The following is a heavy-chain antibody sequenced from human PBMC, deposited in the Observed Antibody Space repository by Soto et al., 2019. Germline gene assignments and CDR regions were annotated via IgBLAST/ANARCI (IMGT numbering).Heavy chain of an antibody. Sequence: SVKVSCKASGGTFSSYAISWVRQAPGQGLEWMGGIIPIFGTANYAQKFQGRVTITADESTSTAYMELSSLRSEDTAVYYCARGVLSRDGYTWEHYYSYGMDVWGQGTTVTVSS. D-gene: IGHD5-18*01. CDR1: GGTFSSYA. J-gene: IGHJ6*02. V-gene: IGHV1-69*13. CDR2: IIPIFGTA. CDR3: ARGVLSRDGYTWEHYYSYGMDV.